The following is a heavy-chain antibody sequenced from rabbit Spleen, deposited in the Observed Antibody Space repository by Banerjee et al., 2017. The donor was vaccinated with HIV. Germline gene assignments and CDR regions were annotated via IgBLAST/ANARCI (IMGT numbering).Heavy chain of an antibody. J-gene: IGHJ4*01. CDR1: GFSFSSNW. V-gene: IGHV1S45*01. D-gene: IGHD6-1*01. Sequence: LEESGGGLVKPGGTLTLTCTVSGFSFSSNWICWVRQAPGKGLEWIACIDTNDGDTDYASWAKGRFIMSRPSSTTVTLQMTSLTVADTATYFCARDYAADAGYADGRFDLWGPGTLVTVS. CDR2: IDTNDGDT. CDR3: ARDYAADAGYADGRFDL.